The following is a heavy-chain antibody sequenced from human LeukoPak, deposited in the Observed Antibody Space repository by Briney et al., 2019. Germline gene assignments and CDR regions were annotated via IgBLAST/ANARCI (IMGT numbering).Heavy chain of an antibody. CDR2: IYYSGST. Sequence: SSETLSLTCTVSGGSISSSSYYWGWIRQPPGKGVEWIGSIYYSGSTYYNPSLKSRVTISVDTSKNQFSLKLSSVTAADTAVYYCARQRADDFWSGYYPDAFDIWGQGTMVTVSS. CDR3: ARQRADDFWSGYYPDAFDI. CDR1: GGSISSSSYY. D-gene: IGHD3-3*01. J-gene: IGHJ3*02. V-gene: IGHV4-39*01.